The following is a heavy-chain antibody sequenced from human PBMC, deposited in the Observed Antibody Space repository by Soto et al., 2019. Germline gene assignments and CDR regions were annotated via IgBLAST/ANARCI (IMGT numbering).Heavy chain of an antibody. CDR2: ISGSGGST. J-gene: IGHJ5*02. V-gene: IGHV3-23*01. CDR1: GFTFSSYA. D-gene: IGHD3-10*01. Sequence: EVQLLESGGGLVQPGGSLRLSCAASGFTFSSYAMSWVRQAPGKGLEWVSAISGSGGSTYYADSVKGRFTISRDNSKNTLYLQMNSLRVEDTAVYYCAKNPQTYYYGSGRLWCDPWGQGTLVTVSS. CDR3: AKNPQTYYYGSGRLWCDP.